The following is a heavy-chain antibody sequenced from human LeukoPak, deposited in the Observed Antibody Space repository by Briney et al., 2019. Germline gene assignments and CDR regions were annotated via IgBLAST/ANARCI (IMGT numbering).Heavy chain of an antibody. V-gene: IGHV3-7*01. D-gene: IGHD3-22*01. CDR2: IKQDGSEK. Sequence: GGSLRLSCAASGFTFSSYWMSWVRQAPGKGLEWVANIKQDGSEKYYVDSVKGRFTISRDNAKNSLYLQMNSLRAEDTAVYYCARVVVVDSSGYYGYYYYMDVWGKGTTVTVSS. CDR1: GFTFSSYW. CDR3: ARVVVVDSSGYYGYYYYMDV. J-gene: IGHJ6*03.